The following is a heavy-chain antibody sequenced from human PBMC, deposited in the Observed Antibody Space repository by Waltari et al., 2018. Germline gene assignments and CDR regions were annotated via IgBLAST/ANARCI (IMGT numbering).Heavy chain of an antibody. V-gene: IGHV3-49*04. Sequence: EVQLVESGGGLVQPGRSLRLPCTASGFTFGDYALGWVRRAPGKGLEWVGFIRSKDFGGTTEYAASVEGRFTISRDDSKSIAYLQMDSLKTEDTGIYYCARDRYAYFDVWGRGTLVTVSS. D-gene: IGHD5-12*01. CDR3: ARDRYAYFDV. CDR1: GFTFGDYA. CDR2: IRSKDFGGTT. J-gene: IGHJ2*01.